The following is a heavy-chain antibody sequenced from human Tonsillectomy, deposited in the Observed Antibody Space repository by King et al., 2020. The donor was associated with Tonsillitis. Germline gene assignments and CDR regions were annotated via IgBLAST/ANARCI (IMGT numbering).Heavy chain of an antibody. CDR2: IKQDGSEK. V-gene: IGHV3-7*01. CDR3: ARDVAKGIVVAGSSDY. D-gene: IGHD6-19*01. CDR1: GFTFSTYC. Sequence: VQLVESGGGLVQPGGSLRLSCAASGFTFSTYCMSWVRQAPGKGLEWVANIKQDGSEKNYVDSVKGRFTISRDNAKNSLYLQMNSLRAEDTAVYYCARDVAKGIVVAGSSDYWGQGTLVTVSS. J-gene: IGHJ4*02.